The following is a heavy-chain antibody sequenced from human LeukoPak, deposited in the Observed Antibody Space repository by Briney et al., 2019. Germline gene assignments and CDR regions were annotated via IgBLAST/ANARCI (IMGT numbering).Heavy chain of an antibody. J-gene: IGHJ4*02. CDR2: IIPIFGTA. CDR3: ARELWPNEELDY. V-gene: IGHV1-69*01. Sequence: SVKVSCKASGGTFSSYAISWVRQAPGQGLEWMGGIIPIFGTANYAQKFQGRVTITADESTSTAYMELSSLRSEDTAVYYCARELWPNEELDYWGQGTLVTVSS. D-gene: IGHD2-21*01. CDR1: GGTFSSYA.